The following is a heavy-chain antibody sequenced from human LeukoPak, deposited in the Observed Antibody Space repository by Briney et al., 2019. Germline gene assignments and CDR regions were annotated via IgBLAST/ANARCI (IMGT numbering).Heavy chain of an antibody. V-gene: IGHV1-18*01. J-gene: IGHJ6*03. Sequence: GASVKVSCKASGYTFTSYGISWVRQAPGQGLEWMGWISAYNGNTNYAQKLQGRVTMTTDTSTSTAYMELRSLRSDDTAVYYCAREGIDFWSGYYMSYYYYYYMDVWGKGTTVTVSS. D-gene: IGHD3-3*01. CDR3: AREGIDFWSGYYMSYYYYYYMDV. CDR2: ISAYNGNT. CDR1: GYTFTSYG.